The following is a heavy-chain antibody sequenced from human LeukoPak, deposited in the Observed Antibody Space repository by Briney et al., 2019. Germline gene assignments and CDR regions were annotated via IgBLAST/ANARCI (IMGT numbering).Heavy chain of an antibody. CDR3: ARGIGCSGGSCYFDY. V-gene: IGHV4-59*01. J-gene: IGHJ4*02. CDR1: GGSISSYY. D-gene: IGHD2-15*01. Sequence: SETLSLTCTVSGGSISSYYWSWIRQPPGKGLEWIGYIYYSGSTNYNPSLKSRVTISVDTSKNQFSLKLSSVTAADTAVYYCARGIGCSGGSCYFDYWGQGTLVTVSS. CDR2: IYYSGST.